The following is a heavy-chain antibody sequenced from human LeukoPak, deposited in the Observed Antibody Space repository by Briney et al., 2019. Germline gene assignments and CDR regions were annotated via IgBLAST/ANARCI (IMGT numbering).Heavy chain of an antibody. J-gene: IGHJ4*02. Sequence: ASVKVSCKASGYTFTGYYMHWVRQAPGQGLEWMGWINPNSGGTSYAQKFQGRVTMTRDASISTAYMELSRLRSDDTAVYYCARGRVGDYVWGSYRNYYFDYWGQGTLVTVSS. CDR1: GYTFTGYY. D-gene: IGHD3-16*02. CDR3: ARGRVGDYVWGSYRNYYFDY. CDR2: INPNSGGT. V-gene: IGHV1-2*02.